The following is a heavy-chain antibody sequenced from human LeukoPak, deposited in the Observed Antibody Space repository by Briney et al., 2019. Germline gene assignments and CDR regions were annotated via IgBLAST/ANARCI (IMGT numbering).Heavy chain of an antibody. CDR2: ISSISSYI. CDR3: ARGSSSWYYFGY. D-gene: IGHD6-13*01. CDR1: RLTLSSYS. V-gene: IGHV3-21*01. J-gene: IGHJ4*02. Sequence: GGSLILSCSASRLTLSSYSMDSVRQAPGKGLEWVQSISSISSYIYYADSVKGRFTITRDNAKNSLYLHMKSLRAEAKAVYYCARGSSSWYYFGYCGQGTLVIVSS.